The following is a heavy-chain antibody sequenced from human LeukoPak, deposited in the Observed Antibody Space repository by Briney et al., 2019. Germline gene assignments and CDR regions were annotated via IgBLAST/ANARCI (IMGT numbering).Heavy chain of an antibody. D-gene: IGHD3-10*01. CDR3: ASVRRGFGESSKYYAYYYMGV. Sequence: SETLSLTCTVSGGSISSSSYYWGWIRQPPGKGLEWIGSIYYSGSTYYNPSLKSRVTISLDTSKNQFSLKLSSVTAADTAVYYCASVRRGFGESSKYYAYYYMGVWGKGTTVTIS. J-gene: IGHJ6*03. V-gene: IGHV4-39*01. CDR1: GGSISSSSYY. CDR2: IYYSGST.